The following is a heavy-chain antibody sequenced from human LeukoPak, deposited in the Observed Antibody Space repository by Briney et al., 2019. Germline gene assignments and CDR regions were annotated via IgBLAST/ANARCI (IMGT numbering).Heavy chain of an antibody. CDR1: SGSFRTYY. Sequence: SATLSLTCTVSSGSFRTYYWSWIRQPPGKGLEWIGYIFYNEGTSYNPSLKSRVTISVDTSKNQFSLKLSSVTAADTAVYYCARDGAYCSGGSCYSDWTSNWFDPWGQGTLVTVSS. D-gene: IGHD2-15*01. CDR3: ARDGAYCSGGSCYSDWTSNWFDP. CDR2: IFYNEGT. V-gene: IGHV4-59*01. J-gene: IGHJ5*02.